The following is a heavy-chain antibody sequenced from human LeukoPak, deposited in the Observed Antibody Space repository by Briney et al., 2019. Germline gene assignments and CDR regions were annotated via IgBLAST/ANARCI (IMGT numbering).Heavy chain of an antibody. Sequence: SETLCLTCTVSGGSISSHYWSWIRQPPGRGLEWIGYIYYSGTTNYNPSLKSRVTLSVDTSKNQFSLKLSSVTAADTAVYYCARGLTYYDILTAYYTFPYFAYWGQGTLVTVSS. J-gene: IGHJ4*02. CDR1: GGSISSHY. CDR2: IYYSGTT. V-gene: IGHV4-59*11. CDR3: ARGLTYYDILTAYYTFPYFAY. D-gene: IGHD3-9*01.